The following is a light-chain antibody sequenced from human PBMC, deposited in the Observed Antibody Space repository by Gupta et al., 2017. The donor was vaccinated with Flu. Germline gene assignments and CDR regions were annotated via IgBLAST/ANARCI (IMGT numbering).Light chain of an antibody. Sequence: DVVMTQSPLSLPFTLGQAASIRCRSSQSLVHSDGDTYLNWFKQRPGQSPRRLIYTVSNRDAGVTERFSGSGSGTDVTMKISRGEAADVWAYYCRQARHCPPYTFGQGTKLEIK. V-gene: IGKV2-30*02. CDR1: QSLVHSDGDTY. CDR2: TVS. CDR3: RQARHCPPYT. J-gene: IGKJ2*01.